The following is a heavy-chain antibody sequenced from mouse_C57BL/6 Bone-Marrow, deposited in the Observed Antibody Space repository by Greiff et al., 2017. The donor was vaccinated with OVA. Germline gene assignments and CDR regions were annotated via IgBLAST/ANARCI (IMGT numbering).Heavy chain of an antibody. J-gene: IGHJ3*01. V-gene: IGHV5-6*01. CDR3: ARHRYEEY. Sequence: EVKLVESGGDLVKPGGSLKLSCAASGFTFSSYGMSWVRQTPDKRLEWVATISSGGSYTYYPDSVKGRFTISRDNAKNTLYLQMSSLKSEDTAMYYCARHRYEEYWGQGTLVTVSA. CDR2: ISSGGSYT. CDR1: GFTFSSYG. D-gene: IGHD2-3*01.